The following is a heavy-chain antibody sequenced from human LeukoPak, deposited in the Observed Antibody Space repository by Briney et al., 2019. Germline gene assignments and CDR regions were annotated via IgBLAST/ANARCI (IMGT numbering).Heavy chain of an antibody. D-gene: IGHD3-22*01. J-gene: IGHJ5*02. CDR1: GGSISSGDYY. Sequence: PSETLSLTCTVSGGSISSGDYYWSWIRQPPGKGLEWIGYIYYSGSTYYNPSLKSRVTISVDTSKNQFSLKLSSVTAADTAVYYCARRVLGYDSSGYSIWFDPWGQGTLVTVSS. CDR2: IYYSGST. CDR3: ARRVLGYDSSGYSIWFDP. V-gene: IGHV4-30-4*08.